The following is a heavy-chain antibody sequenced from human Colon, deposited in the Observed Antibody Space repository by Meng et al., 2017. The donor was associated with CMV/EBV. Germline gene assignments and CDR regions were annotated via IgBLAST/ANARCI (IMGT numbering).Heavy chain of an antibody. CDR1: GDSVSSGNYY. CDR3: AKGDMVRGLIDY. CDR2: RFVRGSP. Sequence: SETLSLTCTVSGDSVSSGNYYWSWIRQSPGKRLEFLGYRFVRGSPNYNPSLRGRVSTSVDSSKNQVSLELTSVTAADTAVYYCAKGDMVRGLIDYWGQGTLVTVSS. D-gene: IGHD3-10*01. V-gene: IGHV4-61*01. J-gene: IGHJ4*02.